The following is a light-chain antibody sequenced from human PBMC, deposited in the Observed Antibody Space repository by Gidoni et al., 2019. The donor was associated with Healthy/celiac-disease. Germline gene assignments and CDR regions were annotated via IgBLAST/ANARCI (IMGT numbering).Light chain of an antibody. V-gene: IGKV3-11*01. CDR3: QQRSNWSSWT. CDR2: DAS. Sequence: EIVLTQSPATLSFSPGERATLSCRASQSVSSYVAWYQQKPGQAPRLLIYDASNRATGIPARFSGSGSGTDFTLTISSLEPEDFAVYYCQQRSNWSSWTFGQGTKVEIK. CDR1: QSVSSY. J-gene: IGKJ1*01.